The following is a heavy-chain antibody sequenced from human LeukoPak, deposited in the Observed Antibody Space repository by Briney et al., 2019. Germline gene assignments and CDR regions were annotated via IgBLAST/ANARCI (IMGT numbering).Heavy chain of an antibody. J-gene: IGHJ1*01. Sequence: SETLSLTCTVSGGSISSSSYYWGWIRHPPGKGLEWIVSIYYSGSTYYNPSLKSRVTISVDTSKNQFSLKLSSVTAADTAVYYCARTYGSGSYDLQPAEYFQHWGQGTLVTVSS. CDR3: ARTYGSGSYDLQPAEYFQH. CDR2: IYYSGST. CDR1: GGSISSSSYY. V-gene: IGHV4-39*01. D-gene: IGHD3-10*01.